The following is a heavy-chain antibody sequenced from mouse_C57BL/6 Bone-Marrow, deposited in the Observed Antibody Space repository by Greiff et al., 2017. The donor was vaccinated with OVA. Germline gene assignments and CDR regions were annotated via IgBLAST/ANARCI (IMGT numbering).Heavy chain of an antibody. CDR1: GFTFSDYY. V-gene: IGHV5-12*01. D-gene: IGHD2-2*01. CDR2: ISNGGGST. J-gene: IGHJ1*03. Sequence: EVQVVESGGGLVQPGGSLKLSCAASGFTFSDYYMYWVRQTPEKRLEWVAYISNGGGSTYYPDTVKGRFTISRDNAKNTLYLQMSRLKSEDTAMYYCAGALWFWYFDVWGTGTTVTVSS. CDR3: AGALWFWYFDV.